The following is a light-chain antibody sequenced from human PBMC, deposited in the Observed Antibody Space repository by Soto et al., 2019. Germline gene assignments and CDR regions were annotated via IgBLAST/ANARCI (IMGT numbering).Light chain of an antibody. J-gene: IGLJ2*01. CDR2: SNT. CDR3: AAWDDSLNAVV. Sequence: QLVLTQPPSASGTPGQRVTISCSGSSSNIGSNTVNWYQQLPGTAPKLLIYSNTQRPSGVPDRFSGSKSGTSASLAISGLQSEDEADYYCAAWDDSLNAVVFGGGTKVTVL. V-gene: IGLV1-44*01. CDR1: SSNIGSNT.